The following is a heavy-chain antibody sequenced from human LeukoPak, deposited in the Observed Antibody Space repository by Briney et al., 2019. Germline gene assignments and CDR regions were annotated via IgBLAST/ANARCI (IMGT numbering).Heavy chain of an antibody. J-gene: IGHJ5*02. CDR2: INPNSGGT. CDR1: GYTFTGYY. V-gene: IGHV1-2*02. Sequence: ASVKVSCKASGYTFTGYYMHWVRQAPGQGLEWMGWINPNSGGTNYAQKFQGRVTMTRDTSISTAYMELSRLRSNDTAVYYCGREVVPAADYNWFDPWGQGTLVTVSS. CDR3: GREVVPAADYNWFDP. D-gene: IGHD2-2*01.